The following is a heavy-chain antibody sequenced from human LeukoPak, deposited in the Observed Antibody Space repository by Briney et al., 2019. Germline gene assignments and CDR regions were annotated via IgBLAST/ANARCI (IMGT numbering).Heavy chain of an antibody. J-gene: IGHJ4*02. CDR1: GYTFTSYG. V-gene: IGHV1-18*01. CDR2: ISAYNGNT. D-gene: IGHD3-22*01. Sequence: ASVKVSCKASGYTFTSYGISWVRQAPGQGLEWMGWISAYNGNTNYAQKLQGRVTMTTDTSTSTAYMELRSLRSDDTAVYYCAREGRGYYDSSGYYGPTFDYWGQGTLVTVSS. CDR3: AREGRGYYDSSGYYGPTFDY.